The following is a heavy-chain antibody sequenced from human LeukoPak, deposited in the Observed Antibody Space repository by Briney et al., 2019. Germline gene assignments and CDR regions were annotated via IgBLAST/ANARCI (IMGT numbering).Heavy chain of an antibody. V-gene: IGHV1-69*13. CDR1: GGTFSSYA. Sequence: ASVKVSCKASGGTFSSYAISWVRQAPGQGLEWMGGIIPIFGTANYAQKFQGRVTITADESTSTAYMELSSLRSEDTAVYYCATGRELPINEYYFDYWGQGTLVTVSS. D-gene: IGHD3-10*01. J-gene: IGHJ4*02. CDR3: ATGRELPINEYYFDY. CDR2: IIPIFGTA.